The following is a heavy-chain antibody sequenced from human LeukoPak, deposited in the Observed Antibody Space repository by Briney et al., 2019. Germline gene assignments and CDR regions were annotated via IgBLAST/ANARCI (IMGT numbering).Heavy chain of an antibody. CDR1: GFTFSSYA. J-gene: IGHJ4*02. Sequence: PGRSLRLSCAASGFTFSSYAMHWVRQAPGKGLEWVAVISYDGSNKYYADSVKGRFTISRDNSKNTLYLQMNSLRAEDTAVYYCARTLGCSSTSCPVGYWGQGTLVTVSS. D-gene: IGHD2-2*01. CDR3: ARTLGCSSTSCPVGY. V-gene: IGHV3-30-3*01. CDR2: ISYDGSNK.